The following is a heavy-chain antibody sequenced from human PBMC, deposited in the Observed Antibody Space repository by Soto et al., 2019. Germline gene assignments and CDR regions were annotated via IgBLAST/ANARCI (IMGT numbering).Heavy chain of an antibody. V-gene: IGHV3-30*02. CDR1: GFTFSSYG. J-gene: IGHJ5*01. D-gene: IGHD2-21*02. CDR3: ARGTATDGLDS. Sequence: GGSLRLSCVASGFTFSSYGMHWVRQAQGKGLEWVAFIGYDGRNENYTDSVKGRFSISRDNSKNTLFLQMNSLRVDDTAVYYCARGTATDGLDSWGQGTLVTVSS. CDR2: IGYDGRNE.